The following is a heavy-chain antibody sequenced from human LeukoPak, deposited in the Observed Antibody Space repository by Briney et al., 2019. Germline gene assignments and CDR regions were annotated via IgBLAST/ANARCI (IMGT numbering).Heavy chain of an antibody. CDR1: GFTLSSYD. CDR2: IGTAGDT. Sequence: GGSLRLSCAASGFTLSSYDMHWVRQATGKGLEWVSAIGTAGDTYYPGSVKGRFIISRENAKNSLSLQMNSLRAGDTAVYYCARAARGVFDYWGQGTLVTVSS. CDR3: ARAARGVFDY. V-gene: IGHV3-13*01. D-gene: IGHD3-10*01. J-gene: IGHJ4*02.